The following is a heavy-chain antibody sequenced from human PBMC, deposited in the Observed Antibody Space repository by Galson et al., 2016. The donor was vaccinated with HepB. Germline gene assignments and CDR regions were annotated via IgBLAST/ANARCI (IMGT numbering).Heavy chain of an antibody. CDR3: AVGGHVDY. V-gene: IGHV3-7*03. J-gene: IGHJ4*02. D-gene: IGHD1-26*01. Sequence: SLRLSCAASGFTFSSYWMTWVRQAPGKGLEWVANIKFDGNEKDYVDSVKGRFTISRDNAKNSLYLQTNSLRVDDTAVYYCAVGGHVDYCGQGTLVTVSS. CDR1: GFTFSSYW. CDR2: IKFDGNEK.